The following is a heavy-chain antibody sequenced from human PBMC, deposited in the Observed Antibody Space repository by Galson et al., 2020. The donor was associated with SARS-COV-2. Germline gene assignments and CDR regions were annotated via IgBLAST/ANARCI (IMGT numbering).Heavy chain of an antibody. J-gene: IGHJ6*02. CDR2: ISTSSSYT. D-gene: IGHD5-18*01. V-gene: IGHV3-21*01. CDR1: GFPFSTYS. Sequence: NSGGSLRLPCAASGFPFSTYSMNWVRLAPGKGLEWVPSISTSSSYTYYVDSVKGRFSISRDNPRNSLYLQMNSLRAEDTAVYYCARDEGIRGCNYGRRYDGMDVWGQGTTVTVSS. CDR3: ARDEGIRGCNYGRRYDGMDV.